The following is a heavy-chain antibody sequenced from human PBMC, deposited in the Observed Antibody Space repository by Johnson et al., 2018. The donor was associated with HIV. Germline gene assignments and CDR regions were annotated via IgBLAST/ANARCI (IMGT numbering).Heavy chain of an antibody. CDR2: ISYDGTEK. V-gene: IGHV3-30*03. D-gene: IGHD3-9*01. J-gene: IGHJ3*02. Sequence: QVQLVESGGNLVKPGGSLRLSCAASGFTFDDYAMHWVRQAPGTGLEWVAVISYDGTEKYYANSVKGIFTISRDNSKNTLYLQMGSLRTEDMAVYYCARGAGYFDWLSADEGFAFDIWGQGTMVTVSS. CDR3: ARGAGYFDWLSADEGFAFDI. CDR1: GFTFDDYA.